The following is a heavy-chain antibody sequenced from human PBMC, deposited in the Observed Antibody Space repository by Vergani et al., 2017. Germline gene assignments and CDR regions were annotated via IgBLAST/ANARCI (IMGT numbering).Heavy chain of an antibody. CDR3: ARALRRGWSEPYYFDY. V-gene: IGHV3-21*01. D-gene: IGHD6-19*01. CDR1: GFTFSSYS. Sequence: EVQLVESGGGLVKPGGSLRLSCAASGFTFSSYSMNWVRKAPGKGLEWVSSISSSSSYIYYAESVKGRFTISRDNAKNSLYLQMNSLRAEDTAVYYCARALRRGWSEPYYFDYWGQGTLVTVSS. J-gene: IGHJ4*02. CDR2: ISSSSSYI.